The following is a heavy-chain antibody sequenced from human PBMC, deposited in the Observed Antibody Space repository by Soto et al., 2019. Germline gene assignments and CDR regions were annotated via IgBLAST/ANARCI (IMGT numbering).Heavy chain of an antibody. V-gene: IGHV3-23*01. Sequence: GGSLRLSCAASGFRFSNYPMSWVRQAPGTGLEWVSGISGSGGSTYYADSVKGRFTISRDNSKNTLYLQMNSLRAEDTAVYYCAKDPYCTSTSCYMDVWGQGTTVTVSS. D-gene: IGHD2-2*01. CDR1: GFRFSNYP. CDR3: AKDPYCTSTSCYMDV. J-gene: IGHJ6*02. CDR2: ISGSGGST.